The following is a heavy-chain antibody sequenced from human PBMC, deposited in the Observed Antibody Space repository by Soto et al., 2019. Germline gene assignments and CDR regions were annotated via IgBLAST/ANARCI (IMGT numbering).Heavy chain of an antibody. J-gene: IGHJ6*02. D-gene: IGHD6-13*01. V-gene: IGHV3-21*01. CDR1: GFTFSSYS. CDR3: ARLGEAAARYYGMDV. Sequence: GGSLRLSCAASGFTFSSYSMNWVRQAPWKGLEWVSSISSSSSYIYYADSVKGRFTISRDNAKNSLYLQMNSLRAEDTAVYYCARLGEAAARYYGMDVWGQGTTVTVSS. CDR2: ISSSSSYI.